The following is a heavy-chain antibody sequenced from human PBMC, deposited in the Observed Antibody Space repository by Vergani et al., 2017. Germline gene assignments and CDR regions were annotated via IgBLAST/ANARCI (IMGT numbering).Heavy chain of an antibody. CDR3: TRGSRGYTGYFFDY. V-gene: IGHV3-23*01. CDR1: GFSFPGYA. D-gene: IGHD5-12*01. J-gene: IGHJ4*02. CDR2: VSGSSATP. Sequence: EVQLLESGGGLVQPGGSLRLSCEVSGFSFPGYAMSWVRQAPGKGLEYVSSVSGSSATPYYADSAKGRFIISRDNSKNTLYQQMNSLRADDTAVYYCTRGSRGYTGYFFDYWCQGTLATVSS.